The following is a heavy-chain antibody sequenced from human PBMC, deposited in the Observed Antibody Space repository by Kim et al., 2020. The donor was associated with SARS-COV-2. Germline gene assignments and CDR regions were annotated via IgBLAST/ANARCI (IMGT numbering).Heavy chain of an antibody. D-gene: IGHD3-10*01. Sequence: ASVKVSCKASGYTFTSYYMHWVRQAPGQGLEWMGIINPSGGGTSYAQKFQGRVTMTRDTSTSTVYMELSSLRSEDTAVYYCARERDYYGSGSYYEVTYYYYGMDVWGQGTTVTVSS. V-gene: IGHV1-46*01. CDR2: INPSGGGT. CDR3: ARERDYYGSGSYYEVTYYYYGMDV. J-gene: IGHJ6*02. CDR1: GYTFTSYY.